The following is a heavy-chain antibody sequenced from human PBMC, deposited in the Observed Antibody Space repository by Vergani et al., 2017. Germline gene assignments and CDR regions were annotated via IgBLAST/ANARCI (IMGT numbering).Heavy chain of an antibody. CDR2: ISPKTDGETT. CDR3: ITPTKWELRYYFDY. Sequence: EVQPVESGGGLVKPGGSLRLSCTASGFTFSSAWMSWVRQAPGKGLEWVARISPKTDGETTDYAAPVKGRFTISRDDSKNTLYLQMNSLKTEDTAVNYCITPTKWELRYYFDYGGQGTLVTVS. CDR1: GFTFSSAW. J-gene: IGHJ4*02. V-gene: IGHV3-15*01. D-gene: IGHD3-9*01.